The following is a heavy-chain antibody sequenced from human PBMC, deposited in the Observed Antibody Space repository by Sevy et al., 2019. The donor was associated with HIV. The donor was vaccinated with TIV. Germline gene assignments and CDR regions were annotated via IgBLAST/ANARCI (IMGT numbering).Heavy chain of an antibody. CDR2: ISSSSSTI. CDR3: ARDVYYGSGSCDY. CDR1: GFTFSSYA. J-gene: IGHJ4*02. D-gene: IGHD3-10*01. Sequence: GGSLRLSCAASGFTFSSYAMSWVRQAPGKGLEWVSYISSSSSTIYYADSVKGRFTISRDNAKNSLYLQMNSLRAEDTAVYYCARDVYYGSGSCDYWGQGTLVTVSS. V-gene: IGHV3-48*01.